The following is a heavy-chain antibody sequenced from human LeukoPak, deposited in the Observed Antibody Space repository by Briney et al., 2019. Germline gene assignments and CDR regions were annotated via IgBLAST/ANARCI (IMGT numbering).Heavy chain of an antibody. J-gene: IGHJ4*02. CDR1: GFTFNSYP. CDR2: IGYDGRFK. CDR3: ARDPKTGSPDYFDY. D-gene: IGHD3-10*01. Sequence: PGTSLRLSCATSGFTFNSYPMHWVRQAPGKGLEWVAVIGYDGRFKFHSDSVKGRFTISRDDSKNTLYLQMNSLRPEDTALYYCARDPKTGSPDYFDYWGQGTLVTVST. V-gene: IGHV3-30*04.